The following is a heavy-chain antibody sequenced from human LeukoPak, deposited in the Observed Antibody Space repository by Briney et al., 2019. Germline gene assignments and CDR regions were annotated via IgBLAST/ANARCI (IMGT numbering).Heavy chain of an antibody. J-gene: IGHJ4*02. Sequence: SETLSLTCTVSGGSISNGNSYWNWIRQPAGKGLEWIGRIHTSGTTNYNPSLKSRVTISVDTSKNQFSLKLNSVTAADTAVYYCASGFGYYFDYWGQGTLVTVSS. CDR3: ASGFGYYFDY. CDR2: IHTSGTT. CDR1: GGSISNGNSY. V-gene: IGHV4-61*02. D-gene: IGHD3-10*01.